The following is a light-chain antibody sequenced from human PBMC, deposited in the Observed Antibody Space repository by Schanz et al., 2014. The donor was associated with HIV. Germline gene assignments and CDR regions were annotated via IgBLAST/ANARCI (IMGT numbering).Light chain of an antibody. J-gene: IGLJ1*01. V-gene: IGLV1-47*01. CDR1: SSNIGSSY. CDR2: RNN. CDR3: AAWDDSLSGFYV. Sequence: QSVLTQPPSASGTPGQRVTISCSGSSSNIGSSYVYWYQQFPGTAPKLLIYRNNQRPSGVPDRFSGSKSGTSASLAISGLRPEDEADYFCAAWDDSLSGFYVFRTGTNLTVL.